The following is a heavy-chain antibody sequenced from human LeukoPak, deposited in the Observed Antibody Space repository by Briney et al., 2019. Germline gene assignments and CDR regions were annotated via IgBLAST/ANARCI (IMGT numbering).Heavy chain of an antibody. CDR2: IYYSGST. J-gene: IGHJ6*02. CDR1: GGSISSYY. CDR3: ARDLCGSSCGHYYGMDV. V-gene: IGHV4-59*01. Sequence: SETLSLTCTVSGGSISSYYWSWIRQPPGKGLEWIGYIYYSGSTNYNPSLKSRVTISVDTSKNQFSLKLSSVTAVDTAVYYCARDLCGSSCGHYYGMDVWGQGTTVTVSS. D-gene: IGHD6-13*01.